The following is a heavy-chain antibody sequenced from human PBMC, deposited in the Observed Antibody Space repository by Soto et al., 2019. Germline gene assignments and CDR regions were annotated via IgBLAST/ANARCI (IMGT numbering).Heavy chain of an antibody. CDR2: ISAYKGIT. CDR1: GYTFTDYG. D-gene: IGHD1-26*01. CDR3: ARDRIVGPTPDY. V-gene: IGHV1-18*04. J-gene: IGHJ4*02. Sequence: QVQLVQSGTEVKKPGASVRVSCKASGYTFTDYGITWVRQAPGQGLEWVGWISAYKGITDYAQKVQGRVTMTTDTSTTTAYMELRSLRSDATAVYYCARDRIVGPTPDYWGQGTLVTVSS.